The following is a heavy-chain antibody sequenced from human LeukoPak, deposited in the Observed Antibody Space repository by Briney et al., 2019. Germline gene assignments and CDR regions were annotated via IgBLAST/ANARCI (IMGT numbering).Heavy chain of an antibody. CDR1: GGSISSYY. CDR2: IYYSGST. Sequence: SETLSLTCTVSGGSISSYYWSWIRQPPGKGLEWIGYIYYSGSTNYNPSLKSRVTISVDTSKNQFSLKLSSVTAADTAVYNCARHGSGWYLYYFDYWGQGTLVTVSS. J-gene: IGHJ4*02. CDR3: ARHGSGWYLYYFDY. V-gene: IGHV4-59*01. D-gene: IGHD6-19*01.